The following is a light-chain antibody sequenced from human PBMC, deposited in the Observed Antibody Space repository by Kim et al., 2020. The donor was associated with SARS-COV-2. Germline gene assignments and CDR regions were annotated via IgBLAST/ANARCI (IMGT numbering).Light chain of an antibody. CDR3: SAWDTTLSAWV. CDR1: SNNVGDQG. Sequence: LTQPPSVSKDLRQTATVTCTGNSNNVGDQGAAWLQQHRGHPPKLLSYRNNKRPSGISEIFSASRSGTTASLTITGLQPEDEADYYCSAWDTTLSAWVFGGGTQLTVL. CDR2: RNN. V-gene: IGLV10-54*04. J-gene: IGLJ3*02.